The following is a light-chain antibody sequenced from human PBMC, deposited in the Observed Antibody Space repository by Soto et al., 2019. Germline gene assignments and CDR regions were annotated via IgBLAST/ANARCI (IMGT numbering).Light chain of an antibody. J-gene: IGKJ2*01. V-gene: IGKV3-20*01. CDR2: GAS. CDR3: QQYGSSPYT. Sequence: EIVLTQSPGTLSLPPGERATLSCRASQSVSSSYLAWYQQKPGQAPRLLIYGASSRATGIPDRFSGSGSGTDFTLTISRLEPEDFAVYYCQQYGSSPYTFGQGTKLAIK. CDR1: QSVSSSY.